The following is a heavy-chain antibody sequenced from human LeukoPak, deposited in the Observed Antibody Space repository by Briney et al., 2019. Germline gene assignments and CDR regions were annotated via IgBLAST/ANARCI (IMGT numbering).Heavy chain of an antibody. Sequence: GGSLRLSCSASGFIFSTYNMNWVRQAPGKALEWVSSITGSSSRTFYADSVKGRYTISRDNAKNSLYLQMNSLRAEDTAVYYCARTSVYYYDSSGYHDYWGQGTLVTVSS. J-gene: IGHJ4*02. CDR1: GFIFSTYN. CDR2: ITGSSSRT. V-gene: IGHV3-21*01. CDR3: ARTSVYYYDSSGYHDY. D-gene: IGHD3-22*01.